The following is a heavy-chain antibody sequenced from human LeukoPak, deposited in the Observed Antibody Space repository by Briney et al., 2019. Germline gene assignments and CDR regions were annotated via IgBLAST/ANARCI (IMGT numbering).Heavy chain of an antibody. CDR1: GFPFEDYT. V-gene: IGHV3-43*01. D-gene: IGHD3-22*01. CDR3: VKDLSYESSGYVFDY. J-gene: IGHJ4*02. Sequence: PGGSLRLSCAASGFPFEDYTMHWVRQAPGRTLEWVSLISWDGTTYYRDSVKGRFTISRDNSKNSLYLQMDTLTSEDTAFYYCVKDLSYESSGYVFDYWGQGTLVTVSS. CDR2: ISWDGTT.